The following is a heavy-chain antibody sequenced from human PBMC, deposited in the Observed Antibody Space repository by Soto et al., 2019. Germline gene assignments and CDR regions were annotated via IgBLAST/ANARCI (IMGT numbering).Heavy chain of an antibody. CDR2: IWYDGSNK. CDR3: ARDSHVGSGWQLTADY. Sequence: WVLQAPGKGLEWVAVIWYDGSNKYYAESVKGRFTISRDNSKNTLYLQMNSLRAEDTAVYYCARDSHVGSGWQLTADYWGQGTLVTVSS. V-gene: IGHV3-33*01. D-gene: IGHD6-19*01. J-gene: IGHJ4*02.